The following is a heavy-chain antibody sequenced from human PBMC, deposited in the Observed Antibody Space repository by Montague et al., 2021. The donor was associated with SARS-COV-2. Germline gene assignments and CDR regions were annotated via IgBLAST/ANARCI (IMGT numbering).Heavy chain of an antibody. V-gene: IGHV4-59*01. Sequence: SETLSLTCTVSGGSISSYYWTWIRQPPGKGLESIVYIYHNGSTKYNPSLKSRVTISVDTSKYQFSLKLSSVSVADTAVYYCARGGGNSADYYNYTLDVWGQGTTVTVFS. CDR2: IYHNGST. D-gene: IGHD4-23*01. CDR1: GGSISSYY. J-gene: IGHJ6*02. CDR3: ARGGGNSADYYNYTLDV.